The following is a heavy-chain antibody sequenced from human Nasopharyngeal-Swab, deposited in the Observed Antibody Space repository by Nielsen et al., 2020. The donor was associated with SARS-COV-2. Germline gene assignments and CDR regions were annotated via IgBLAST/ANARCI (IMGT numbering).Heavy chain of an antibody. CDR2: ISVNGDST. CDR1: GFTFGSYS. J-gene: IGHJ5*02. CDR3: ARRGGYCSGGSCYDWFDP. V-gene: IGHV3-64*04. D-gene: IGHD2-15*01. Sequence: GGSLRLSCSASGFTFGSYSMHWVRQAPGKGLEYVSGISVNGDSTYYADSVKGRFTISRDNAKNSLYLQMNSLRAEDTAVYYCARRGGYCSGGSCYDWFDPWGQGTLVTVSS.